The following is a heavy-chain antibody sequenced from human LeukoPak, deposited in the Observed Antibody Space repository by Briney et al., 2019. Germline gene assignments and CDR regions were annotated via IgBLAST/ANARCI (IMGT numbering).Heavy chain of an antibody. CDR3: ARFTLLGGFDP. J-gene: IGHJ5*02. CDR1: GYTFTSYS. V-gene: IGHV1-2*02. CDR2: INPNSGGT. D-gene: IGHD3-10*01. Sequence: ASVKVSCKASGYTFTSYSMNWVRQAPGQGLEWMGWINPNSGGTNYAQKFQGRVTMTRDTSISTAYMELSRLRSDDTAVYYCARFTLLGGFDPWGQGTLVTVSS.